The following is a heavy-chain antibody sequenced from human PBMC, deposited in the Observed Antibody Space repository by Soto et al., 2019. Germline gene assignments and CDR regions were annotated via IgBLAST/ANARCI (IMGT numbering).Heavy chain of an antibody. J-gene: IGHJ4*02. CDR3: ARGARAYSYYSRGDYFDF. V-gene: IGHV1-69*06. D-gene: IGHD3-22*01. CDR2: IIPIFGTT. CDR1: GGTFSSYT. Sequence: QVQLVQSGAEVKKPGSSVKVSCKASGGTFSSYTISWVRQAPGQGLEWMGGIIPIFGTTNYAQKFQGRVTITAEKSTSTAYMELSSLRSEDTAVYYCARGARAYSYYSRGDYFDFWGQGTLVTVSS.